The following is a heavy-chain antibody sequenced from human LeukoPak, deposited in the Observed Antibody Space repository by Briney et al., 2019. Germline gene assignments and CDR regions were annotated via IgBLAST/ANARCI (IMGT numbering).Heavy chain of an antibody. V-gene: IGHV1-24*01. Sequence: ASVKVSCKVSGYTLTELSMHWVRQAPGKGLEWMGGFDPEDGETIYAQKFQGRVTMTEDTSTDTAYMELSSLRSEDTAVYYCATGVNGDFWSGLLGLDVWGKGTTVTVSS. CDR1: GYTLTELS. CDR3: ATGVNGDFWSGLLGLDV. D-gene: IGHD3-3*01. J-gene: IGHJ6*04. CDR2: FDPEDGET.